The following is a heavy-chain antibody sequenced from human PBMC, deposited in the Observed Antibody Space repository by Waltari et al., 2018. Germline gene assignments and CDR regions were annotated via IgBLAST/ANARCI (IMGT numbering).Heavy chain of an antibody. D-gene: IGHD2-15*01. CDR2: IRYDGSNK. J-gene: IGHJ3*02. CDR3: AKDYGGNGAFDI. Sequence: QVQLVESGGGVVQPGGSLRLSCAASGFTFSSYGLHWVRQAPGKGLEGVAFIRYDGSNKYYADSVKGRFTISRDNSKNTLYLQMNSLRAEDTAVYYCAKDYGGNGAFDIWGQGTMVTVSS. CDR1: GFTFSSYG. V-gene: IGHV3-30*02.